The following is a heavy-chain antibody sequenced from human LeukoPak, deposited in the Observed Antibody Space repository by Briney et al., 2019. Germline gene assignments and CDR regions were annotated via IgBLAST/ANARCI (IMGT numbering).Heavy chain of an antibody. V-gene: IGHV1-2*02. J-gene: IGHJ5*02. Sequence: ASVKVSCKASGYTFTCYYMHWVRQAPGQGLEWMGWINPNSGGTNYAQKFQGRVTMTRDTSISTAYMELSRLRSDDTAVYYCARVVYCSGGSCTNWFDPWGQGTLVTVSS. D-gene: IGHD2-15*01. CDR2: INPNSGGT. CDR3: ARVVYCSGGSCTNWFDP. CDR1: GYTFTCYY.